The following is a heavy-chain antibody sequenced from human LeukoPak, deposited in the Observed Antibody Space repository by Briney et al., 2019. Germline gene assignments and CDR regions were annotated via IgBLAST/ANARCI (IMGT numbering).Heavy chain of an antibody. CDR1: GYTFTSYD. Sequence: GASVKVSCKASGYTFTSYDINWVRQATGQGLEWMGWMNPSSGNTGYAQKFQGRVTMTRNTSISTAYMELSSLRSEDTAVYYCARYCGGDCYSHYYYGMDVWGQGTTVTVSS. V-gene: IGHV1-8*01. J-gene: IGHJ6*02. CDR3: ARYCGGDCYSHYYYGMDV. CDR2: MNPSSGNT. D-gene: IGHD2-21*02.